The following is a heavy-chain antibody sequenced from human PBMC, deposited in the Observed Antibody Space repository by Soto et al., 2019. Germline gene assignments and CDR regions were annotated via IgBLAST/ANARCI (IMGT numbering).Heavy chain of an antibody. CDR2: ISAYNGNT. CDR1: GYTFTSYG. J-gene: IGHJ6*02. V-gene: IGHV1-18*01. CDR3: ARDEDEWGFGRPNGMDV. Sequence: SVKGSCKASGYTFTSYGISWVRQAPGQGLEWMGWISAYNGNTNYSQKLQGRVTMTTDTSTSTAYMELRSLRSDDTAVYYCARDEDEWGFGRPNGMDVWGQGTTVTVSS. D-gene: IGHD3-10*01.